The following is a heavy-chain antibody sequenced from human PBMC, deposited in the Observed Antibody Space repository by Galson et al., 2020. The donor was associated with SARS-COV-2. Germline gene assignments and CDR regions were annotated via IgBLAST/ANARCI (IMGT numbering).Heavy chain of an antibody. V-gene: IGHV4-59*13. CDR2: IYYRGST. CDR3: AREDSSGFHNWFDP. Sequence: SETLSITCTVSGGSISSYYWSWIRQPPGKGLEWIGYIYYRGSTNYNPTLKSRVTISVDTSKNQFSLKLSSVTAADTAVYYCAREDSSGFHNWFDPWGQGTLVTVSS. J-gene: IGHJ5*02. D-gene: IGHD6-19*01. CDR1: GGSISSYY.